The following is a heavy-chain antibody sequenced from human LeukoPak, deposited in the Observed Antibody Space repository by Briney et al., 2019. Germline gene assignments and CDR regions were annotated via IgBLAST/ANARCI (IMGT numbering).Heavy chain of an antibody. CDR1: GFTFSSYA. V-gene: IGHV3-23*01. D-gene: IGHD3-3*01. J-gene: IGHJ4*02. CDR2: ISGSGGST. CDR3: AKLDANYEFWSGYYTGSLAIDY. Sequence: GGSLRLSCAASGFTFSSYAMSWVRQAPGKGLEWVSAISGSGGSTYYADSVKGRFTISRDNSKNTLYLQMNSLRAEDTAVYYCAKLDANYEFWSGYYTGSLAIDYWGQGTLVTVSS.